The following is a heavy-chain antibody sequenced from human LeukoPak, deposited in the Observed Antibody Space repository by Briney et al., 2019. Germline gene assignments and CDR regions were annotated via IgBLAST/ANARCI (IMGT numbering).Heavy chain of an antibody. D-gene: IGHD3-10*01. CDR3: ARKTMVRGVLFDY. Sequence: PSETLSLTCADYGGSFSGYYWSCIRQPPGKGLEWIGEINHSGRTNYNPSLKSRVTISVDTSKNQFSLKLSSVTAADTAVYYCARKTMVRGVLFDYWGQGTLVTVSS. CDR1: GGSFSGYY. J-gene: IGHJ4*02. V-gene: IGHV4-34*01. CDR2: INHSGRT.